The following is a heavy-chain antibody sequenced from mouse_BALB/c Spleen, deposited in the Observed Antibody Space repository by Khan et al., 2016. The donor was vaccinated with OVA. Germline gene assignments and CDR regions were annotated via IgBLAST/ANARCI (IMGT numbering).Heavy chain of an antibody. CDR2: INTYTGEP. CDR1: GFTFTNYG. J-gene: IGHJ4*01. D-gene: IGHD2-14*01. CDR3: ARVGYNGTMDF. Sequence: QIQLVQSGPELKKPGETVQISCKASGFTFTNYGMNWVRQAPGKGLKWMGWINTYTGEPTFTDDFKGRFAFSLETSASTAYLQINSPKNEDTATYFGARVGYNGTMDFWGQGTSVTVSS. V-gene: IGHV9-3-1*01.